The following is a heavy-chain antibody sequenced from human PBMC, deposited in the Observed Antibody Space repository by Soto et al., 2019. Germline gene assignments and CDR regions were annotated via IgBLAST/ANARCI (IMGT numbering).Heavy chain of an antibody. CDR2: ISGSGGST. D-gene: IGHD3-3*01. CDR1: GFTFSSYA. CDR3: AKDWGRPNSITIFGVVGSRYYYGMDV. J-gene: IGHJ6*02. Sequence: HPGGSLRLSCAASGFTFSSYAMSWVRQAPGKGLEWVSAISGSGGSTYYADSVKGRFTISRDNSKNTLYLQMNSLRAEDTAVYYCAKDWGRPNSITIFGVVGSRYYYGMDVWGQGTTVTVSS. V-gene: IGHV3-23*01.